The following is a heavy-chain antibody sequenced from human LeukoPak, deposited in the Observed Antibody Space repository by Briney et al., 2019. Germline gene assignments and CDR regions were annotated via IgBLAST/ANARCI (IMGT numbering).Heavy chain of an antibody. CDR3: PRLTKGRYFDCIFDY. CDR1: GGSVSNTDFY. CDR2: IYYSGST. D-gene: IGHD3-9*01. J-gene: IGHJ4*02. Sequence: SETLCLTCTVSGGSVSNTDFYWGWIRQPPGKGLRWIGNIYYSGSTYYNPSLNSRVTMSVDTSKNQFSLKMTSVTAADTAVYYCPRLTKGRYFDCIFDYWGQGTLFTVSS. V-gene: IGHV4-39*01.